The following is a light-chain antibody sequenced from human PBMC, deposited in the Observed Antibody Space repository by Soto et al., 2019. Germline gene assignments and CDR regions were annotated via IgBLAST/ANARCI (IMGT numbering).Light chain of an antibody. J-gene: IGKJ1*01. V-gene: IGKV1-12*01. CDR1: QDIGNN. CDR3: QQANSFPWT. Sequence: DIQMTQSPSSVSASVGDRVTSTCRASQDIGNNLAWYQQTPGKAPKLLIYVVSNLQSGVPSRFSGSGSGTEFTLTISILQPEDFATYYCQQANSFPWTFGQGIKVEIQ. CDR2: VVS.